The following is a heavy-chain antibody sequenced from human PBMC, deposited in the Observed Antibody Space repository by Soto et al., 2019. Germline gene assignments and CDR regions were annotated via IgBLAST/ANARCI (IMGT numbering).Heavy chain of an antibody. V-gene: IGHV1-46*01. Sequence: SVKVSCKASGYTFTSYYMHWGRQAPGQGLERMGIINPSGGSTSYAQKFQGRVTMTRDTSTSTAYMELSSLRSEDTAVYYCASALCSGGSCYSAYYGMDVWGQRTTVTVSS. J-gene: IGHJ6*02. CDR2: INPSGGST. CDR1: GYTFTSYY. D-gene: IGHD2-15*01. CDR3: ASALCSGGSCYSAYYGMDV.